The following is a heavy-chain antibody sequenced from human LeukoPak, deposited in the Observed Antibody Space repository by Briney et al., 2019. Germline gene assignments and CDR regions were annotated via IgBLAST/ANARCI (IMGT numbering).Heavy chain of an antibody. J-gene: IGHJ6*03. CDR2: IWSNGNNR. Sequence: PGGSLRLSCAASGFTFSNYGMHWVRQATGKELELVSFIWSNGNNRFYADSVKGRFTISRDNSKNTSYLQMDSLRPEDTAVYYCAKDPGASVSGFHMDVWGKGTTVIVSS. V-gene: IGHV3-30*02. CDR3: AKDPGASVSGFHMDV. CDR1: GFTFSNYG. D-gene: IGHD2-8*02.